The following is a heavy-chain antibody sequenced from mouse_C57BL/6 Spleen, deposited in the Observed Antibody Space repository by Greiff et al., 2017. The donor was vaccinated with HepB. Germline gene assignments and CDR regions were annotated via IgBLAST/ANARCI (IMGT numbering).Heavy chain of an antibody. Sequence: VKLQQSDAELVKPGASVKISCKVSGYTFTDHTIHWMKQRPEQGLEWIGYIYPRDGSTKYNEKFKGKATLTADKSSSTAYMQLNSLTSEDSAVYFCARGTGYYRHYYAMDYWGQGTSVTVSS. CDR3: ARGTGYYRHYYAMDY. V-gene: IGHV1-78*01. D-gene: IGHD2-3*01. CDR1: GYTFTDHT. J-gene: IGHJ4*01. CDR2: IYPRDGST.